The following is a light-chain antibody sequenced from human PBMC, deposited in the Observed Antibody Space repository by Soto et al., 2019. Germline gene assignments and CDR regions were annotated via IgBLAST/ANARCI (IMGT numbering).Light chain of an antibody. V-gene: IGLV1-51*02. CDR3: GTWDSSLSAVV. J-gene: IGLJ2*01. CDR1: SSNIGNNY. Sequence: QSVLTQPPSMSAAPGHKVTISCSGSSSNIGNNYVAWYQQLPGTAPRLLIFENYYRPSGIPDRFSGSKSGTSATLGIAGLQTGDEADYYCGTWDSSLSAVVFGGGTKLTVL. CDR2: ENY.